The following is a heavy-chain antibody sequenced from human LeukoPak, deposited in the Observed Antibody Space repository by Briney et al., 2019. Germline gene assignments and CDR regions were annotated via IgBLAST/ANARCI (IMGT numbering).Heavy chain of an antibody. CDR2: INTTGGT. Sequence: SETLSLTCSVSGGSISTYYWSWIRQPAGKGLEWIGRINTTGGTNYNPSLKSRVTISVDTSKNQFSLKLSSVTAADTAVYYCARHPRGYRRYYFDYWGQGTLVTVSS. CDR3: ARHPRGYRRYYFDY. V-gene: IGHV4-4*07. D-gene: IGHD3-16*02. J-gene: IGHJ4*02. CDR1: GGSISTYY.